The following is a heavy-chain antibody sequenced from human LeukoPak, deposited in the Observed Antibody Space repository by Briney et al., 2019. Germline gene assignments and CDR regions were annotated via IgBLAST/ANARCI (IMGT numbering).Heavy chain of an antibody. CDR1: GFTFSSYG. V-gene: IGHV3-30*18. Sequence: AGGSLRLSCAASGFTFSSYGMHWVRQAPGKGLEWVAVISYDGSNKYYADSVKGRFTISRDNSKNTLYLQMNSLRAEDTAVYYCAKDLALLWFGEWYAFDIWGQGTMVTVSS. CDR2: ISYDGSNK. D-gene: IGHD3-10*01. J-gene: IGHJ3*02. CDR3: AKDLALLWFGEWYAFDI.